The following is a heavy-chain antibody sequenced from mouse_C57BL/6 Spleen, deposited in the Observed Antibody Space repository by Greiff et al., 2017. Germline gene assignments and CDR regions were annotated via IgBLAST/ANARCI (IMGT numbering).Heavy chain of an antibody. Sequence: QVQLQQPGAELVMPGASVKLSCKASGYTFTSYWMHWVKQRPGQGLEWIGEIDPSDSYTNYNQKFKGKSTLTVDKSSSTAYMQLSSLTSEDSAVYYCARGGTTVVATDCWGQGTTLTVSS. D-gene: IGHD1-1*01. CDR1: GYTFTSYW. V-gene: IGHV1-69*01. CDR3: ARGGTTVVATDC. CDR2: IDPSDSYT. J-gene: IGHJ2*01.